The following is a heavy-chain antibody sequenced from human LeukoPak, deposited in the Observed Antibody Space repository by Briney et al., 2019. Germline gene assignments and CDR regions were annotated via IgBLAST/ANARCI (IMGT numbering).Heavy chain of an antibody. D-gene: IGHD6-19*01. CDR3: ARDLAVAGTPLGY. CDR2: VNPNSGVT. Sequence: GASVKVSCKASGYTFTGYYLHWVRQAPGQGLQWMGWVNPNSGVTNYVQKFQGRVTMTRDTSISTGYMELRRLRYDDTAVYYCARDLAVAGTPLGYWGQGTLVTASS. V-gene: IGHV1-2*02. CDR1: GYTFTGYY. J-gene: IGHJ4*02.